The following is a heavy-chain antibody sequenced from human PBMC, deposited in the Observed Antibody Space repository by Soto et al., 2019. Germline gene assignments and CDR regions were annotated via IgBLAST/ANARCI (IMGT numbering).Heavy chain of an antibody. CDR3: EKDPSGVLSKWFDP. CDR1: GFTFSTYA. V-gene: IGHV3-23*01. Sequence: GVSLRLSCAASGFTFSTYAMSWVRQAPGKGLEWVSAISGGGGGTYYADSMKGRFTISRDNSKNMLYLQMNSLRAEDTAVYYCEKDPSGVLSKWFDPWGQGTLVTVSS. CDR2: ISGGGGGT. D-gene: IGHD3-3*01. J-gene: IGHJ5*02.